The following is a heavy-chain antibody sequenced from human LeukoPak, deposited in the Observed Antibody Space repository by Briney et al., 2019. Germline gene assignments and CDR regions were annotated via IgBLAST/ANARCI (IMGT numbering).Heavy chain of an antibody. CDR3: ARAGGFTILRGAVNNWFDP. Sequence: SETLSLTCAVYGGSFSGYYWSWIRQPPGKGLEWIGSIYYSGSTYYNPSLKSRVTISVDTSKNQFSLKLSSVTAADTAVYYCARAGGFTILRGAVNNWFDPWGQGTLVTVSS. J-gene: IGHJ5*02. CDR1: GGSFSGYY. CDR2: IYYSGST. V-gene: IGHV4-34*01. D-gene: IGHD3-10*01.